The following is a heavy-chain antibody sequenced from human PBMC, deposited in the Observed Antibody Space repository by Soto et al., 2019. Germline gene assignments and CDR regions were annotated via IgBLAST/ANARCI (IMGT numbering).Heavy chain of an antibody. D-gene: IGHD2-2*01. V-gene: IGHV1-2*02. CDR3: ARDWVVVVPAASGGYYYYGMDV. CDR1: GYTFTGYY. CDR2: INPNSGGT. Sequence: ASVKVSCKASGYTFTGYYMHWVRQAPGQGLEWMGWINPNSGGTNYAQKFQGGVTMTRDTSISTAYMELSRLRSDDTAVYYCARDWVVVVPAASGGYYYYGMDVWGQGTTVTVSS. J-gene: IGHJ6*02.